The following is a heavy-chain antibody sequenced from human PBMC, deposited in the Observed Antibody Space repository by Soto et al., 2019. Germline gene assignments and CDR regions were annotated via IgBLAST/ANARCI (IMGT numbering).Heavy chain of an antibody. V-gene: IGHV4-39*01. CDR1: GGSISSSSYY. J-gene: IGHJ4*02. CDR2: IYYSGST. Sequence: SETLSLTCTVSGGSISSSSYYWGWIRQPPGKGLEWIGSIYYSGSTYYNPSLKSRVTISVDTSKNQFSLKLSSVTAADTAVYYCARPRHSSSIDYWGREPWSPSPQ. D-gene: IGHD6-6*01. CDR3: ARPRHSSSIDY.